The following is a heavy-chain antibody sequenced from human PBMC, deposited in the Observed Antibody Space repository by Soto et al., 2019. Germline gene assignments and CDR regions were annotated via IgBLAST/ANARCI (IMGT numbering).Heavy chain of an antibody. D-gene: IGHD3-3*02. CDR2: IVSDGSAI. CDR3: ARDDAFDNENGFDM. Sequence: GGSLRLSCAVSGFPFSFYGFHWVRQSPGKGLEWLGVIVSDGSAIYHADSLEGRFFISRDNSKDILYLQMDSLRVEDTAVYYCARDDAFDNENGFDMWGQGTMVTVSS. V-gene: IGHV3-33*01. CDR1: GFPFSFYG. J-gene: IGHJ3*02.